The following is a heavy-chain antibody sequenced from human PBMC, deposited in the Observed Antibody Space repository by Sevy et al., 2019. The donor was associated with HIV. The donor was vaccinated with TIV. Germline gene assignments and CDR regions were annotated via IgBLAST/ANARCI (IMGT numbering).Heavy chain of an antibody. CDR2: ISYDGSNK. V-gene: IGHV3-30*18. CDR3: AKSKKLATVTTNWFDP. CDR1: GLTFSSYG. Sequence: GGSLRLSCAASGLTFSSYGMHWIRQAPGKGLEWVAVISYDGSNKYYADSVKGRFTISRDNSKNTLYLQMNSLRAEDTAVYYCAKSKKLATVTTNWFDPWGQRTLVTVSS. J-gene: IGHJ5*02. D-gene: IGHD4-17*01.